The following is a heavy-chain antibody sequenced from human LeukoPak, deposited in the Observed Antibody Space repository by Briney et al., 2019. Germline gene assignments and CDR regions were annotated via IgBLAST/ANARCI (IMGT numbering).Heavy chain of an antibody. CDR3: ARTQSQSVSYRYYFGY. J-gene: IGHJ4*02. CDR1: GASVGSAGYH. D-gene: IGHD1-26*01. V-gene: IGHV4-61*08. CDR2: IYYISKT. Sequence: SETLSLTCTVSGASVGSAGYHWSWIRQPPGGGLVWIGYIYYISKTNYNPSLKSRVTMSVDPSKNQCSLKLHSVNAADTAVDYCARTQSQSVSYRYYFGYWGQGTLVTVFS.